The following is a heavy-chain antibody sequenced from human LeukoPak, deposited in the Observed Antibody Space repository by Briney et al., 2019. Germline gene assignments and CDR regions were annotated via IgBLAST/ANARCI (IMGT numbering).Heavy chain of an antibody. J-gene: IGHJ4*02. Sequence: PGGSLRLSCAASGFTFSSYGMSWVRQAPGKGLEWVSAISGSGGSTYYADSVKGRFTISRDNSKNTLYLQMNSLRAEDTAVYYCAVLIVVAAIETDYWGQGTLVTVSS. CDR3: AVLIVVAAIETDY. CDR1: GFTFSSYG. CDR2: ISGSGGST. D-gene: IGHD2-15*01. V-gene: IGHV3-23*01.